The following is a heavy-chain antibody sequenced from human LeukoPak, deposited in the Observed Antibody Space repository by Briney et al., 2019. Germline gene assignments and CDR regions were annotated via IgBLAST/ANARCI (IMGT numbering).Heavy chain of an antibody. D-gene: IGHD2-8*01. CDR1: GFTFSDYY. J-gene: IGHJ4*02. Sequence: GGSLRLSCAASGFTFSDYYMSWIRQAPGKGLEWISYISSSGSTIYYADSVKGRFTISRDNSKNTLYLQMNSLRAEDTAVYYCARDFGMVYAFDYWGQGTLVTVSS. V-gene: IGHV3-11*04. CDR3: ARDFGMVYAFDY. CDR2: ISSSGSTI.